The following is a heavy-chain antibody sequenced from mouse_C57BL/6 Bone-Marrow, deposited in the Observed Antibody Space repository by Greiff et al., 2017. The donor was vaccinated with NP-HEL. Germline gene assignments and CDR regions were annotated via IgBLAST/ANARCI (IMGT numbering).Heavy chain of an antibody. V-gene: IGHV1-64*01. Sequence: QVQLKQSGAELVKPGASVKLSCKASGYTFTSYWMHWVKQRPGQGLEWIGMIHPNSGSTNYNEKFKSKATLTVDKSSSTAYMQLSSLTSEDSAVYYCGQDGRYDWFGYWGQGALVTVSA. J-gene: IGHJ3*01. D-gene: IGHD1-1*02. CDR1: GYTFTSYW. CDR3: GQDGRYDWFGY. CDR2: IHPNSGST.